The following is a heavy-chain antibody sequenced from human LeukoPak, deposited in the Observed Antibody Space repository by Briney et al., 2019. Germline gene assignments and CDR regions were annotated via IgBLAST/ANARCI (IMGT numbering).Heavy chain of an antibody. V-gene: IGHV3-7*01. Sequence: GGSLRLSCAASGFTFSSYWMSWVRQAPGKGLEWVANIKQDGSEKYYVDSVKGRFTISRDNAKNSLYLQMNSLRAEDTAVYYCARRNWQLVRLWYNWFDPWGQGTLVTVSS. CDR1: GFTFSSYW. D-gene: IGHD6-6*01. J-gene: IGHJ5*02. CDR3: ARRNWQLVRLWYNWFDP. CDR2: IKQDGSEK.